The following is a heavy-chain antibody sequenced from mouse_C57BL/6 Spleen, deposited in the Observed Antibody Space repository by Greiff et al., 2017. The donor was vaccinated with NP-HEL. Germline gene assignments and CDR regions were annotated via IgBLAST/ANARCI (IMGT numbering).Heavy chain of an antibody. CDR3: ARRAQSLDY. CDR2: IYPRSGNT. CDR1: GYTFTSYG. V-gene: IGHV1-81*01. J-gene: IGHJ2*01. Sequence: QVHVKQSGAELARPGASVKLSCKASGYTFTSYGISWVKQRTGQGLEWIGEIYPRSGNTYYNEKFKGKATLTADKSSSTAYMELRSLTSEDSAVYFCARRAQSLDYWGQGTTLTVSS. D-gene: IGHD3-2*02.